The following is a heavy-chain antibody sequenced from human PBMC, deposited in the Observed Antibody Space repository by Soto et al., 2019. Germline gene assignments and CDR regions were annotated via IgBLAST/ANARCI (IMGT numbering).Heavy chain of an antibody. CDR2: VSSTSNTI. J-gene: IGHJ4*02. CDR1: GFTFGSYI. D-gene: IGHD1-1*01. V-gene: IGHV3-48*02. Sequence: GGSLILSCAAAGFTFGSYIMNWVRQDPGKGLEWVSYVSSTSNTIYYADSVKGRFTISRDNAKNSLYLQMNSLRDEDTAVYYCARDPSTGTSPFDYWGQGTLVTVSS. CDR3: ARDPSTGTSPFDY.